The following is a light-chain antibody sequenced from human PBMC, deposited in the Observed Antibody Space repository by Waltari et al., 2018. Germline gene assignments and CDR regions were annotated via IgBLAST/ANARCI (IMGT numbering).Light chain of an antibody. CDR3: AAWDYNLYGVV. CDR2: QNV. V-gene: IGLV1-47*01. J-gene: IGLJ3*02. Sequence: QSLLTQPPSASGTPGERVTLSCSGSNSNIGSGFVYWYHQVPGTAPKTLIYQNVERRSGVPDRFSGSKSGTSASLAISGLRPEDEGDYYCAAWDYNLYGVVFGGGTRLTVL. CDR1: NSNIGSGF.